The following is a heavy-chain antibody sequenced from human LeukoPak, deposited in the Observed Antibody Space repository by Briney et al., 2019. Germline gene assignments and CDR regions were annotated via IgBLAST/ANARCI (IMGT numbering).Heavy chain of an antibody. CDR3: ARALRASGSHDAFDI. CDR2: INPNSGGT. J-gene: IGHJ3*02. D-gene: IGHD1-26*01. CDR1: GYTLTELS. Sequence: RASVKVSCKVSGYTLTELSMHWVRQAPGQGLEWMGWINPNSGGTNYAQKFQGRVTMTRDTSISTAYMELSRLRSDDTAVYYCARALRASGSHDAFDIWGQGTMVTVSS. V-gene: IGHV1-2*02.